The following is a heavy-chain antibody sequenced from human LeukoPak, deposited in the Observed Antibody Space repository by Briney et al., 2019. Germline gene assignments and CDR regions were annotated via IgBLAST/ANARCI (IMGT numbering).Heavy chain of an antibody. D-gene: IGHD3-10*01. J-gene: IGHJ5*02. CDR3: ARAFTAPGGFDP. V-gene: IGHV4-59*01. CDR2: IYYHENT. Sequence: SVTLSLTCTVPVGSISSYYWMCIPQPPGEGLEWIGYIYYHENTNYNPSLKSRVTISVDTSKNQLSVNLSSVTAADTAVYYCARAFTAPGGFDPWGQGTLVTASS. CDR1: VGSISSYY.